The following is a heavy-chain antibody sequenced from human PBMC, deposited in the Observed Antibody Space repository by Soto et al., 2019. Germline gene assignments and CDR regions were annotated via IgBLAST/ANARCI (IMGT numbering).Heavy chain of an antibody. CDR2: ANSDGSST. D-gene: IGHD2-2*01. V-gene: IGHV3-74*01. CDR3: VRDRYQLNS. J-gene: IGHJ1*01. Sequence: GGSLRLSCAASGFTFSSYWMHWVRQAPGKGLVWVSRANSDGSSTDYADSVKGRFTISRDNAKNTLYLQMNSLSAEDTAVYYCVRDRYQLNSWGHGTLLTVSS. CDR1: GFTFSSYW.